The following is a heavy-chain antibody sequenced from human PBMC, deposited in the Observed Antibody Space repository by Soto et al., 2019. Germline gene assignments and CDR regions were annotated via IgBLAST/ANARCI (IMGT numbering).Heavy chain of an antibody. J-gene: IGHJ4*02. V-gene: IGHV4-4*07. Sequence: PSETLSLSCTVSVGSIKTFYWSWVRQPAGKGLELIGRIFSSWSTIFNPSLESRVAISVDTSKNHFSLNLSSVTAADMAVYYCAREGSYSAYNFAHGIQLWSFDFWGQGALVTVLL. CDR2: IFSSWST. D-gene: IGHD5-12*01. CDR1: VGSIKTFY. CDR3: AREGSYSAYNFAHGIQLWSFDF.